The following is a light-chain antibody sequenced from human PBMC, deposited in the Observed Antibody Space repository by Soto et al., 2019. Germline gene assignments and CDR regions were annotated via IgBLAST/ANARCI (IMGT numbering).Light chain of an antibody. CDR2: GAS. V-gene: IGKV3D-20*02. J-gene: IGKJ1*01. CDR1: QSVSSSY. Sequence: NGLEESPGTLSLSPRERATLSCRASQSVSSSYLAWYQQKPGQAPRRLIYGASSRATGIPDRCSGSGSGTDFTLTISRLEPEDFAVYYCQQRSDWPWTFGHGTKVDIK. CDR3: QQRSDWPWT.